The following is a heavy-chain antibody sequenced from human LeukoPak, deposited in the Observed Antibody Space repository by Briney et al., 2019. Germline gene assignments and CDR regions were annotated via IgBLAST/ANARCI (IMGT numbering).Heavy chain of an antibody. Sequence: GRSLRLSCAASGFTFDDYAMHWVRQAPGKGLEWVSGISWNSGSIGYADSVKGRFTISRGNAKNSLYLQMNSLRAEDMALYYCAKEQDGGFDYWGQGTLVTVSS. D-gene: IGHD3-16*01. V-gene: IGHV3-9*03. CDR1: GFTFDDYA. CDR2: ISWNSGSI. CDR3: AKEQDGGFDY. J-gene: IGHJ4*02.